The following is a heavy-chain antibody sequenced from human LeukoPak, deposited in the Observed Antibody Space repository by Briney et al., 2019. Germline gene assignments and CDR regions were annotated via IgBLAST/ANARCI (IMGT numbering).Heavy chain of an antibody. CDR1: GYTFTGYY. D-gene: IGHD1-1*01. Sequence: ASVKVSCKASGYTFTGYYMHWVRQAPGQGLEWMGWINPKIGGTNYAQKFQGRVTMTRDTSISTAYMELIRLRSDDTAVYYCASMGTTGTTVPFYYYYDMDVWGQGTTVTVSS. CDR2: INPKIGGT. CDR3: ASMGTTGTTVPFYYYYDMDV. V-gene: IGHV1-2*02. J-gene: IGHJ6*02.